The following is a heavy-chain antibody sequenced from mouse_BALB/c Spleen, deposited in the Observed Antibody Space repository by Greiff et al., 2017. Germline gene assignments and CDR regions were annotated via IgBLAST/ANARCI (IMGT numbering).Heavy chain of an antibody. J-gene: IGHJ1*01. CDR1: GFTFSDFY. CDR2: SRNKANDYTT. D-gene: IGHD2-14*01. Sequence: DVMLVESGGGLVQPGGSLRLSCATSGFTFSDFYMEWVRQPPGKRLEWIAASRNKANDYTTEYSASVKGRFIVSRDTSQSILYLQMNALRAEDTAIYYCARAHRYGGWYFDVWGAGTTVTVSS. CDR3: ARAHRYGGWYFDV. V-gene: IGHV7-1*02.